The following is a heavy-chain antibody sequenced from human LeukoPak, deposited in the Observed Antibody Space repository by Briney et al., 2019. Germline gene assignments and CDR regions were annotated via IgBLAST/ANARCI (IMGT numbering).Heavy chain of an antibody. CDR1: GYTFTGYY. Sequence: ASVKVSCKASGYTFTGYYMHWVRQAPGQGLEWMGWINPNSGGTNYAQKFQGRVTMTRDTSISTAYMELSRPRSDDTAVYYCARANKEWEQLDYWGQGTLVTVSS. D-gene: IGHD1-26*01. CDR2: INPNSGGT. J-gene: IGHJ4*02. V-gene: IGHV1-2*02. CDR3: ARANKEWEQLDY.